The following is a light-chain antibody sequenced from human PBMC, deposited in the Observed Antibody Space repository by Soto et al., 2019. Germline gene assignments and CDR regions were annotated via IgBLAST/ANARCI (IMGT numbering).Light chain of an antibody. CDR1: SGDVGGYSH. Sequence: QAVLTQPASVSGSPGQSITISCTGTSGDVGGYSHVSWYQQHPGKAPKLMIYDVNNRPSGVSNRFSASKSGNTASLTISGLQAEDEADYYCISYTSSGTYVFGTGTKVTVL. J-gene: IGLJ1*01. CDR2: DVN. CDR3: ISYTSSGTYV. V-gene: IGLV2-14*01.